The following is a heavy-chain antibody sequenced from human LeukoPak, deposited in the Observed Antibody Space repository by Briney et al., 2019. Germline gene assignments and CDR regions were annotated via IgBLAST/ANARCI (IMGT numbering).Heavy chain of an antibody. CDR1: GLTFGSYE. D-gene: IGHD5-18*01. CDR3: AGVDTALLHFYGMDA. V-gene: IGHV3-48*03. Sequence: PGGSLRLFCVASGLTFGSYEMNCVRQAPGKGLEWVSYIVSRGTTVYHADSVEGPLTISRDNTKNSLSLQMNSLRVEDTAVYYCAGVDTALLHFYGMDAWGPGATVIVSS. J-gene: IGHJ6*02. CDR2: IVSRGTTV.